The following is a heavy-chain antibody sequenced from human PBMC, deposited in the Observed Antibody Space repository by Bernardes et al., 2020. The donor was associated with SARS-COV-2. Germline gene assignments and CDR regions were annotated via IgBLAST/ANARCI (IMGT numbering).Heavy chain of an antibody. CDR2: IYYSGST. CDR3: ARRGYSSGWGAFDY. CDR1: GGSISSSSYY. D-gene: IGHD6-19*01. V-gene: IGHV4-39*01. Sequence: SETLSLTCTFSGGSISSSSYYWGWIRQPPGKGLEWIGSIYYSGSTYYNPSLKSRVTISGDTSKNQFSLKLSSVTAADTAVYYCARRGYSSGWGAFDYWGQGTLVTVSS. J-gene: IGHJ4*02.